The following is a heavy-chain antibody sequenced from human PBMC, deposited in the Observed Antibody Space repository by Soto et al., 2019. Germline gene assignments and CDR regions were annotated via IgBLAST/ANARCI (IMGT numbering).Heavy chain of an antibody. CDR2: IYYSGST. D-gene: IGHD3-3*01. V-gene: IGHV4-59*01. Sequence: SETLSLTCTFSGFSSSSYYLSWLRPPPGKGLEWIGYIYYSGSTNYNPSLKSRVTISVDTSKNQFSLKLSSVTAADTAVYYCARGVPFGHYSMDVWGQGTKVTVS. J-gene: IGHJ6*02. CDR3: ARGVPFGHYSMDV. CDR1: GFSSSSYY.